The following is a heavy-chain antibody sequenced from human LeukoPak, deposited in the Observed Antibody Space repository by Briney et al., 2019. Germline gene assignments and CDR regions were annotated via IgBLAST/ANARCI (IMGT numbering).Heavy chain of an antibody. D-gene: IGHD2-2*01. Sequence: GGSLRLSCAASGFTFSSCAMSWVRQAPGKGLEWVSAISGSGGSTYYADSVKGRFTISRDNSKNTLYLRMNSLRAEDTAVYYCAKTRGYCSSTSCYYLDYWGQGTLVTVSS. CDR3: AKTRGYCSSTSCYYLDY. CDR2: ISGSGGST. CDR1: GFTFSSCA. J-gene: IGHJ4*02. V-gene: IGHV3-23*01.